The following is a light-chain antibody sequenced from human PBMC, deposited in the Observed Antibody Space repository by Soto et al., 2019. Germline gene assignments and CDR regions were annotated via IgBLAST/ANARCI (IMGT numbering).Light chain of an antibody. V-gene: IGKV1-5*01. CDR3: QQYNSDPLT. J-gene: IGKJ1*01. CDR2: DAS. CDR1: QKISGW. Sequence: DIQMTQSPSTLSASIRDRVTITCRASQKISGWLAWYQQKPGKAPKLLIYDASSLQSGVPSRFSGSGSGTEFTLTISSLQPDDVATYYCQQYNSDPLTFGQGTKVEIK.